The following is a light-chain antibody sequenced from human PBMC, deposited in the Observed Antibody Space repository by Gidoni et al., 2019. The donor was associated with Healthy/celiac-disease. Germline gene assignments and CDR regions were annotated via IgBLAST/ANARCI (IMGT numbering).Light chain of an antibody. CDR3: QQYGSSPLFT. V-gene: IGKV3-20*01. CDR1: HRVSSSY. J-gene: IGKJ3*01. Sequence: EIVLTQSQCTLSLSPWARATLSCRASHRVSSSYLAWYQQKPGQAPRPLIDGASVRATGVLDRCICSGSGTDFTLTISRLEPEDVAVYYCQQYGSSPLFTFGPXTKVDIK. CDR2: GAS.